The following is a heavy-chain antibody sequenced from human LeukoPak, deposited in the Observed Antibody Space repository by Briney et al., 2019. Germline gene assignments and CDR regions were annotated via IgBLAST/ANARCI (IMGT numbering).Heavy chain of an antibody. D-gene: IGHD1-26*01. CDR1: GFRFSSYV. CDR2: IDGSDGAS. J-gene: IGHJ4*02. CDR3: ARVDSGNYDY. V-gene: IGHV3-23*01. Sequence: PGGSLRLSCAASGFRFSSYVMSWVRQAPGKGLGYVSSIDGSDGASYYADSVKGRFTISRDNSKNTLFLQMNSLRVEDTAVYYCARVDSGNYDYWGQGTLLTVSS.